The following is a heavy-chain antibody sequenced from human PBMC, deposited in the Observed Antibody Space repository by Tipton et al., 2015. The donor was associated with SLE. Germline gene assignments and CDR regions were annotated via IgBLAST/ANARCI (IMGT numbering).Heavy chain of an antibody. Sequence: TLSLTCTVSGGSISSSSYYWGWLRQPPGKGLGCIGSVYYGRTNYNPPLKSRVTISVDTSKNQFSLNLSSVTATDTAVYYCATYGSTSPDYWGQGTLVTVSS. CDR3: ATYGSTSPDY. V-gene: IGHV4-39*01. CDR2: VYYGRT. D-gene: IGHD3-10*01. J-gene: IGHJ4*02. CDR1: GGSISSSSYY.